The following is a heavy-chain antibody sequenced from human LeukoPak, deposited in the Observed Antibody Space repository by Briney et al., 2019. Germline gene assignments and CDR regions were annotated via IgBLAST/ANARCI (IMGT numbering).Heavy chain of an antibody. J-gene: IGHJ4*02. CDR2: IRYDGSDK. V-gene: IGHV3-30*02. Sequence: RTGGSLRLSCAASGFTFNSYGMHWVRQAPGKGLEWVAFIRYDGSDKYYGDSVKGRFSISRDNSKNTLYLQLNSLRAEDTAVYYCAKAFLYCSSNTCLFDYWGQGTLVTVSS. D-gene: IGHD2-2*01. CDR3: AKAFLYCSSNTCLFDY. CDR1: GFTFNSYG.